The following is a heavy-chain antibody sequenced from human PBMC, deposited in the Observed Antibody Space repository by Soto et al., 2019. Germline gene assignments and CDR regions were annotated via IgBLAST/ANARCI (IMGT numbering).Heavy chain of an antibody. V-gene: IGHV1-18*01. J-gene: IGHJ4*02. D-gene: IGHD5-12*01. Sequence: ASVKVSCKASGYTFTSYAMHWVRQAPGQGLEWMGWISAYNGNTNYVQKVQGGVTMTTDTSASTAYMELRSLRSDDTAVYYCARGGGNDPRPVDYWGQGTLVTVSS. CDR2: ISAYNGNT. CDR3: ARGGGNDPRPVDY. CDR1: GYTFTSYA.